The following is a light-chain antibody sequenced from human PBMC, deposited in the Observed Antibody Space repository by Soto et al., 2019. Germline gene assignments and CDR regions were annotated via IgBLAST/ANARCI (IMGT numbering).Light chain of an antibody. Sequence: DIQMTQSPSPLSASMGDRVTITCRASQSISRSLNWYRQKPGKAPKLLIYAASSLQSGVPSRFSGSGSGTDFTLTISSLQPEDFATYYCQQSYSTFPTFGQGTKLEI. CDR3: QQSYSTFPT. CDR2: AAS. J-gene: IGKJ2*01. V-gene: IGKV1-39*01. CDR1: QSISRS.